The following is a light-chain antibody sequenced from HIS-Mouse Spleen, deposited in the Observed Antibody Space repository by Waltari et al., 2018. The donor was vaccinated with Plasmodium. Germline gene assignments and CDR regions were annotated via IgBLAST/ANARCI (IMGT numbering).Light chain of an antibody. Sequence: QSALTQPASVSGSPGPSITISCPGTSIDVGGYNYVSWYQQHPGKAPKLMIYEVSNRPSGVSNRFSGSKSGNTASLTISRAQAGDEADYYCQVWDSSTVVFGGGTKLTVL. J-gene: IGLJ2*01. CDR3: QVWDSSTVV. CDR2: EVS. V-gene: IGLV2-14*01. CDR1: SIDVGGYNY.